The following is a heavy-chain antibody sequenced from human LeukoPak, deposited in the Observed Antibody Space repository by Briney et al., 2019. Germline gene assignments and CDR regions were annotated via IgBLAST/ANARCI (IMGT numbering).Heavy chain of an antibody. CDR3: ARAPHYSSSSPFDY. V-gene: IGHV1-2*02. Sequence: ASVKVSCKASGYTFTGYYMHWVRQAPGQGLEWMGWINPNSGGTNYAQKFQGRVTMTRDTSISTAYMELSRLRSDDTAVYYCARAPHYSSSSPFDYWGQGTLVTVSS. CDR2: INPNSGGT. CDR1: GYTFTGYY. D-gene: IGHD6-6*01. J-gene: IGHJ4*02.